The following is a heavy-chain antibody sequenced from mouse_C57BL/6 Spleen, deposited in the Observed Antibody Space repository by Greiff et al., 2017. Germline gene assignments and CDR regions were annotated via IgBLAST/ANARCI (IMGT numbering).Heavy chain of an antibody. CDR2: IRSKSSYYAT. CDR3: VRAYYVPYYAMDY. V-gene: IGHV10-3*01. Sequence: EVHLVESGGGLVQPKGSLKLSCAASGFTFNTYAMHWVRQAPGKGLEWVARIRSKSSYYATYYADSVKDRLTISREDSQSMLYLQMNILKTEDTAMYYCVRAYYVPYYAMDYWGQGASVTVSS. CDR1: GFTFNTYA. J-gene: IGHJ4*01. D-gene: IGHD2-10*01.